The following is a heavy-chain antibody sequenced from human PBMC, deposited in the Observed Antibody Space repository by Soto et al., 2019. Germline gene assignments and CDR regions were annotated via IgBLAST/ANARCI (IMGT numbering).Heavy chain of an antibody. CDR3: AGGNVPLGFYYYYGMDV. D-gene: IGHD7-27*01. CDR1: GFTFSSYK. Sequence: PGGSLRLSCAASGFTFSSYKMNWVRQAPGKGLEWVSYISSSGSTIYYADSVKGRFTISRDNAKNSLYLQMNSLRAEDTAVYYCAGGNVPLGFYYYYGMDVWGQGTTVAVSS. CDR2: ISSSGSTI. J-gene: IGHJ6*02. V-gene: IGHV3-48*03.